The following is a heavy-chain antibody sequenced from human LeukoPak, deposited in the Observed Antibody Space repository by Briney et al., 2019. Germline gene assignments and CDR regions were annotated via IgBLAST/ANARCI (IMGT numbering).Heavy chain of an antibody. CDR3: AVYDSSGYYYSNDAFDI. Sequence: GASVKVFCKASGYTFTSYDIKWVPQAAGQGLEWMGWMKPNSGNTGFAQMFQGRVTITRNTFISTAYMELSSLRSEDTAVYYCAVYDSSGYYYSNDAFDIWGQGTMVTVSS. J-gene: IGHJ3*02. V-gene: IGHV1-8*01. D-gene: IGHD3-22*01. CDR1: GYTFTSYD. CDR2: MKPNSGNT.